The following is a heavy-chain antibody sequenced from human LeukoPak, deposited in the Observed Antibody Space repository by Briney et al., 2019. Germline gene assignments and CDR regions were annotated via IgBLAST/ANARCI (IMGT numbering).Heavy chain of an antibody. D-gene: IGHD4-17*01. CDR2: IVVGSGNT. CDR3: AGGPTVTTSFGFDY. Sequence: SVTVSCKASGFTFTSSAVQWVRQARGQRLEWIGWIVVGSGNTNYAQKFQERVTITRDMSTSTAYMELSSLRSEDTAVYYCAGGPTVTTSFGFDYWGQGTLVTVSS. V-gene: IGHV1-58*01. J-gene: IGHJ4*02. CDR1: GFTFTSSA.